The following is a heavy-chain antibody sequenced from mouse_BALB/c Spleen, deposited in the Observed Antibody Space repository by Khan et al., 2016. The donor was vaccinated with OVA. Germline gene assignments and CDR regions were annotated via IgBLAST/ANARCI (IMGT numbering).Heavy chain of an antibody. D-gene: IGHD1-1*01. V-gene: IGHV1-80*01. CDR2: IFPGNENA. J-gene: IGHJ3*01. CDR1: GYTFSNSW. Sequence: QVQLKESGAELVRPGSSVKISCKASGYTFSNSWMNWVKQRPGQGLEWIGQIFPGNENADSNGKFKGKATLTADKSSRTAYMQLTSLTSEDSAVYFCARYFGSRVAYWGQGTLVTVSA. CDR3: ARYFGSRVAY.